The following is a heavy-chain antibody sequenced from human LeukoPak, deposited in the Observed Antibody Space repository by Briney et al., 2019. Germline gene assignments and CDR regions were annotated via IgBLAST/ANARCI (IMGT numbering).Heavy chain of an antibody. J-gene: IGHJ4*02. CDR1: GYSFTSYW. D-gene: IGHD1-26*01. CDR2: IYPGDSDT. V-gene: IGHV5-51*01. CDR3: ARTGGVGATFDY. Sequence: GESLKISCNGSGYSFTSYWIGWVRQMPGKGMGGMGIIYPGDSDTRYSTSFEGQVTISADTSISTASLQSSSLKASDTAMYYCARTGGVGATFDYCGQGTLVTVSS.